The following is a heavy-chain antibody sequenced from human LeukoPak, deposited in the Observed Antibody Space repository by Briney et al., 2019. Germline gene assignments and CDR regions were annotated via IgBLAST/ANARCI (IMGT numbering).Heavy chain of an antibody. Sequence: PSETLSLTCAVYGGSFSGYYWSWIRQPPGKGLEWIGEINHSGSTNYNPSLKSRVTISVDTSKNQFSLKLSSVTAADTAVYYCARADLWFGEFDYWGQGTLVTVSS. J-gene: IGHJ4*02. CDR1: GGSFSGYY. CDR3: ARADLWFGEFDY. D-gene: IGHD3-10*01. CDR2: INHSGST. V-gene: IGHV4-34*01.